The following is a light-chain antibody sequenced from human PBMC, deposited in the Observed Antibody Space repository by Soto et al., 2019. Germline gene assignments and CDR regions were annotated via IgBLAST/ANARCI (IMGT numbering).Light chain of an antibody. Sequence: QSALTQPASVSGSPGQSITISCTGTRSDVGGYDFVSWYQQHPGKAPRVVLYEVTNRPSGVSDRFSGPKSGNTASLTISGLQAEDEADYYCCSYVSSKTYVFGTGTKLTVL. CDR1: RSDVGGYDF. CDR3: CSYVSSKTYV. CDR2: EVT. V-gene: IGLV2-14*01. J-gene: IGLJ1*01.